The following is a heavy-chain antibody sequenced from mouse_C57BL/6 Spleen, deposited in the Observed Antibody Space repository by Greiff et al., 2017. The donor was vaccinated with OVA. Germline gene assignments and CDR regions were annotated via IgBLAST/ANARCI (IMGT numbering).Heavy chain of an antibody. CDR2: IRNKANGYTT. V-gene: IGHV7-3*01. Sequence: EVKLVESGGGLVQPGGSLSLSCAASGFTFTDYYMSWVRQPPGKALEWLGFIRNKANGYTTEYSASVKGRFTISRDNSQSILYLQMKALRAEDSATYYCARYGRYFDVWGTGTTVTVSS. CDR1: GFTFTDYY. CDR3: ARYGRYFDV. J-gene: IGHJ1*03.